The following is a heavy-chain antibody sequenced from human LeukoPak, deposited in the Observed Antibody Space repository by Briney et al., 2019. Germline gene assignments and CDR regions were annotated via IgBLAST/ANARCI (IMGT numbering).Heavy chain of an antibody. CDR1: GFTFSSYA. CDR3: ARTKVVTAISKPYYFDY. V-gene: IGHV3-48*03. J-gene: IGHJ4*02. D-gene: IGHD2-21*02. Sequence: PGGSLRLSCAASGFTFSSYAMSWVRQAPGKGLEWVSYISSSGITIYYADSVKGRFTISRDNAKNSLYLQMNSLRAEDTAVYYCARTKVVTAISKPYYFDYWGQGTLVTVSS. CDR2: ISSSGITI.